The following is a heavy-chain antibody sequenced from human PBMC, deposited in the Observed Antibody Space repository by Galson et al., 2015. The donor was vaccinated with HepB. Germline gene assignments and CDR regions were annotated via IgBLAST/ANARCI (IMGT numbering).Heavy chain of an antibody. CDR1: GFTFSSYS. Sequence: SLRLSCAASGFTFSSYSMNWVRQAPGKGLEWVSSISSSSSYIYYADSVKGRFTISRDNAKNSLYLQMNSLRAEDTAVYYCARYSSSSRTTYYFDYWGQGTLVTVSP. CDR2: ISSSSSYI. J-gene: IGHJ4*02. CDR3: ARYSSSSRTTYYFDY. V-gene: IGHV3-21*01. D-gene: IGHD6-6*01.